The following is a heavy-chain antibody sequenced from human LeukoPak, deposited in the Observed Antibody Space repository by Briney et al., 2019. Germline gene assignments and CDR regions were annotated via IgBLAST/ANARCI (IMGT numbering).Heavy chain of an antibody. CDR3: ARLSFLAYYYYGMDV. CDR2: ISSSSSYI. J-gene: IGHJ6*02. V-gene: IGHV3-21*01. D-gene: IGHD2/OR15-2a*01. Sequence: GGSLRLSCAASGFTFSSYSMNWVRQAPGKGLEWVSSISSSSSYIYYADSVKGRFTISRDNAKNSLYLQKNSLRAEDTAVYYCARLSFLAYYYYGMDVWGQGTTVTVSS. CDR1: GFTFSSYS.